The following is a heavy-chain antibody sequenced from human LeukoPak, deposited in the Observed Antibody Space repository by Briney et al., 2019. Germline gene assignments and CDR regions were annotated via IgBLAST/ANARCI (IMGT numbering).Heavy chain of an antibody. J-gene: IGHJ4*02. CDR1: GFTFSSYA. D-gene: IGHD4-17*01. V-gene: IGHV3-23*01. Sequence: GGSLRLSCAASGFTFSSYAMSWVRQAPGKGLEWVSAISGSGGSTYYADSVKGRFTISRDNSKNTLCLQMNSLRAEDTAVYYCARTGDYIPYFDYWGQGTLVTVSS. CDR2: ISGSGGST. CDR3: ARTGDYIPYFDY.